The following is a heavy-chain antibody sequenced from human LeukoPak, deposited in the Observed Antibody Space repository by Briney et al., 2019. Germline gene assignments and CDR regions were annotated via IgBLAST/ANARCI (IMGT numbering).Heavy chain of an antibody. CDR1: GGSIGSASSY. CDR3: ASPGGDRWLQFYHFDY. CDR2: MYYTGGT. D-gene: IGHD5-24*01. V-gene: IGHV4-39*01. J-gene: IGHJ4*02. Sequence: SETLSLTCTVSGGSIGSASSYWAWIRQPPGKGLEWIGIMYYTGGTYYNPSLKSRVTISGDTSKNQFSLKLSSVTAADTAVYYCASPGGDRWLQFYHFDYWGQGTLVTVSS.